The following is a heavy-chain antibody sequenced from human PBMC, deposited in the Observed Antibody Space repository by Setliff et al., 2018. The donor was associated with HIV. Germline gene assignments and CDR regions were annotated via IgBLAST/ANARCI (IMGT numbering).Heavy chain of an antibody. CDR1: GYTFTTYS. CDR2: ISPSGGGT. J-gene: IGHJ4*02. V-gene: IGHV1-46*01. CDR3: ARGGLLFGMMNYFDS. D-gene: IGHD2-21*02. Sequence: ASVKVSCKASGYTFTTYSIYWVRQAPGLGLEWMGIISPSGGGTRDAQKFQGRISMTRDTSTSTVYMELSSLRSEDTAVYYCARGGLLFGMMNYFDSWGQGTLVTVSS.